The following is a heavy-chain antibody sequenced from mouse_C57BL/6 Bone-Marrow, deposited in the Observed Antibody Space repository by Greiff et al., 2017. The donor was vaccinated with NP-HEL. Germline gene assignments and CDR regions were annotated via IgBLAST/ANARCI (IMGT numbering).Heavy chain of an antibody. V-gene: IGHV5-6*02. J-gene: IGHJ4*01. CDR3: ARQGVTSPYYYAMDY. CDR2: ISSGGSYT. Sequence: DVKLVESGGDLVKPGGSLKLSCAASGFTFSSYGMSWVRQTPDKRLEWVATISSGGSYTYYPDSVKGRFTISRDNAKNTLYLQMSSLKSEDTAMYYCARQGVTSPYYYAMDYWGQGTSVTVSS. D-gene: IGHD2-1*01. CDR1: GFTFSSYG.